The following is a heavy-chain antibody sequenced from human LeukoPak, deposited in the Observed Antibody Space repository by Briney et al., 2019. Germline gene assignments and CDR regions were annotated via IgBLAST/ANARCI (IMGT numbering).Heavy chain of an antibody. CDR2: SFDTENT. CDR1: GDSVSRNSDK. Sequence: SETLSLTCAVSGDSVSRNSDKWDWIRQPRGKGREWIVRSFDTENTYKNPSRKSRVFITLYTAKNQFSLSVTSVTAADTAVYYCARLVCGNCQPVGSWFDPWGQGTLVIVSS. D-gene: IGHD4-23*01. J-gene: IGHJ5*02. CDR3: ARLVCGNCQPVGSWFDP. V-gene: IGHV4-39*01.